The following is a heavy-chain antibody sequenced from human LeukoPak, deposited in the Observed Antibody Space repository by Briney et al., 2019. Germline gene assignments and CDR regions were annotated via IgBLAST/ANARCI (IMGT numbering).Heavy chain of an antibody. CDR3: AKDHSFRGSYDAFDI. J-gene: IGHJ3*02. Sequence: GGSLRLSCAASGFTFSSYGMHWVRQAPGKGLEWVALIRYDGSNKYYADSVKGRFIISRDNSKNILYLQMNSLRAEDTAVYYCAKDHSFRGSYDAFDIWGQGTMVTVSS. D-gene: IGHD1-26*01. CDR1: GFTFSSYG. V-gene: IGHV3-30*02. CDR2: IRYDGSNK.